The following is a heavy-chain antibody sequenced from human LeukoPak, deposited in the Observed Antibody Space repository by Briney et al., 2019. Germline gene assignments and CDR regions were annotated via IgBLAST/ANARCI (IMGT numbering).Heavy chain of an antibody. D-gene: IGHD3-22*01. Sequence: GGPLRLSCAASGFTFSSYAMSWVRQPPGKGLEWVSAISGSVGSTYYADAVKGRFTISRDNSKNTLYLQMNSLRAEDTAVYYCAKLAGYYVIDYWGQGTLVTVSS. CDR3: AKLAGYYVIDY. V-gene: IGHV3-23*01. CDR2: ISGSVGST. J-gene: IGHJ4*02. CDR1: GFTFSSYA.